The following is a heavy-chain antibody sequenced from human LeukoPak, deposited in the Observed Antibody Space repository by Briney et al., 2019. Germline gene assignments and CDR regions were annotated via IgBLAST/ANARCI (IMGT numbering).Heavy chain of an antibody. D-gene: IGHD3-3*01. V-gene: IGHV3-66*01. CDR1: GFTVSSNY. Sequence: GGSLRLSCAASGFTVSSNYMSWVRQAPGKGLEWVSVFYIGGSRYYADSVKGRFTISRDNSKNTLYLQMNSLRADDTAIYYCARGFGPNGFDIWGQGTMVTVSA. CDR2: FYIGGSR. CDR3: ARGFGPNGFDI. J-gene: IGHJ3*02.